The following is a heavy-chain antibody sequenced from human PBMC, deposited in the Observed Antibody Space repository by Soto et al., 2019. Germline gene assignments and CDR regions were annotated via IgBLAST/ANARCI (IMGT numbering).Heavy chain of an antibody. Sequence: QVTLKESGPVLVKPTETLTLTCSVSGFSLSNTRMGVSCIRQPPGKALEWLAHIFSNDEESYSTSLRSRNTISKDTAKSQVVLTMNNMDPVDTATYFCSRTTRPGQLDAFDLWGLGTMVTVSS. J-gene: IGHJ3*01. V-gene: IGHV2-26*01. D-gene: IGHD6-6*01. CDR2: IFSNDEE. CDR3: SRTTRPGQLDAFDL. CDR1: GFSLSNTRMG.